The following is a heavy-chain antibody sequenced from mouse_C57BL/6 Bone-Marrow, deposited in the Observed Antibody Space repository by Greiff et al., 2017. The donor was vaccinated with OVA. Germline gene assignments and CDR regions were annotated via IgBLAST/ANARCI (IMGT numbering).Heavy chain of an antibody. CDR2: IWSGGST. CDR1: GFSLTSYG. D-gene: IGHD2-2*01. Sequence: QVQLQQSGPGLVQPSQSLSITCTVSGFSLTSYGVHWVRQSPGKGLEWLGVIWSGGSTDYNAAFISRLSISKDNSKSQVFFKMNSLQADDTAIYYCARKWLPREGYAMDYWGQGTSVTVSS. CDR3: ARKWLPREGYAMDY. J-gene: IGHJ4*01. V-gene: IGHV2-2*01.